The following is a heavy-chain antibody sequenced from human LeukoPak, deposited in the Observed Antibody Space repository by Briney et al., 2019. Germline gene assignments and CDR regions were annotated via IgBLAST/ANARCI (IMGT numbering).Heavy chain of an antibody. J-gene: IGHJ4*02. V-gene: IGHV1-18*04. CDR3: ARDCSGASCSFDD. D-gene: IGHD2-15*01. Sequence: ASVKVSCRASGYTFSTSGISWVRQAPGQGLEWVGWISVYNGNTKYVEKLQGRVTMTTDTSTSTAYLELFSLRSDDTAVYYCARDCSGASCSFDDWGQGTLVTVSS. CDR2: ISVYNGNT. CDR1: GYTFSTSG.